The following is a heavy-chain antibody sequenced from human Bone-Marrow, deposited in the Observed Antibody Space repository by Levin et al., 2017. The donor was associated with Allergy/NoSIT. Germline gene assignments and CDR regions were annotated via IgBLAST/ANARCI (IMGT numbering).Heavy chain of an antibody. V-gene: IGHV3-33*01. CDR1: GFTFSTHG. Sequence: QHGESLKISCAASGFTFSTHGMHWVRQAPGKGLEWVALIWHDGSKKYYVDSVKGRFTISRDDSKNTLYLQMDSLRAEDTALYHCARDLSYGSLDDWGQGTLVTVSS. CDR2: IWHDGSKK. J-gene: IGHJ4*02. D-gene: IGHD4-17*01. CDR3: ARDLSYGSLDD.